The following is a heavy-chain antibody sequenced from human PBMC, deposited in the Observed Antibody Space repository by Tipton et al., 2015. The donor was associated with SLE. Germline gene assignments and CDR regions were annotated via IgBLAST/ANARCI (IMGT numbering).Heavy chain of an antibody. D-gene: IGHD3-3*01. V-gene: IGHV4-39*07. J-gene: IGHJ4*02. CDR3: ARPPLGGIGEDY. CDR1: GGSISTSIVYW. CDR2: IYYSGNT. Sequence: GLVKPSETLSLICTVSGGSISTSIVYWWAWIRQPPGKGLEWLGSIYYSGNTNYNPSLKSRVAISVDTSKNQFSLNLKSVTAADTAVYYCARPPLGGIGEDYWGQGTLVTVSS.